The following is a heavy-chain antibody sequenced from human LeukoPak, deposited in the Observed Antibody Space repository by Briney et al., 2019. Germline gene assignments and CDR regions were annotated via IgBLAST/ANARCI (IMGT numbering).Heavy chain of an antibody. CDR3: AKDPGASVSGFYMDV. V-gene: IGHV3-30*02. CDR1: GFTFRNYG. Sequence: GGSLRLSCAASGFTFRNYGMHWVRQAAGKGLEWVSFIWSDGNNRFYADSVKGRFTISRDNSKNMLYLQMDTLRAEDTALYYCAKDPGASVSGFYMDVWGKGTTVIVSS. D-gene: IGHD2-8*02. CDR2: IWSDGNNR. J-gene: IGHJ6*03.